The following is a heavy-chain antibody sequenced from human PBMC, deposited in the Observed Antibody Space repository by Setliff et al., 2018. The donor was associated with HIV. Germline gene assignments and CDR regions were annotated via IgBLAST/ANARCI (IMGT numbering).Heavy chain of an antibody. J-gene: IGHJ3*02. V-gene: IGHV4-31*03. CDR2: VYYTGKT. CDR3: ARDLHANYHVVDI. CDR1: GGSIVIGGFY. Sequence: PSETLSLTCSVSGGSIVIGGFYYSWIPHRPGKGLEWIGTVYYTGKTYYNPSLQSRLTMSADTSKNQFSLKMRSVTAADTAVYFCARDLHANYHVVDIWGPGTMVTVSS. D-gene: IGHD2-2*01.